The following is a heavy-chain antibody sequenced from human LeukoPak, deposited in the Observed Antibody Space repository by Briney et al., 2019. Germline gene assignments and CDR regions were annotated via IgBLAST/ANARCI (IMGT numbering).Heavy chain of an antibody. V-gene: IGHV1-8*01. CDR3: AKGYYFDY. J-gene: IGHJ4*02. CDR1: GYTFTSYD. Sequence: WASVKVSCKASGYTFTSYDINWVRQATGQGLEWMGWMNPNSGNTGYAQKFQGRVTITADESTSTAYMELSSLRSEDTAVYYCAKGYYFDYWGQGTLVTVSS. CDR2: MNPNSGNT.